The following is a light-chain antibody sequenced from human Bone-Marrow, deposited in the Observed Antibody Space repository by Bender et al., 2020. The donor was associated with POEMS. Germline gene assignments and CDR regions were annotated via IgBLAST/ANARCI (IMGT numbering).Light chain of an antibody. J-gene: IGLJ3*02. CDR3: ASYAVGVWV. V-gene: IGLV2-14*01. CDR1: TNDFGADNY. CDR2: DVN. Sequence: QSALTQPASVSGSPGQSITISCTGTTNDFGADNYVSWYQQFPGEPPKLIIYDVNRRPSGVSNRFSASKSANTASLAISGLQPEDESHFYCASYAVGVWVFGGGTKLTVL.